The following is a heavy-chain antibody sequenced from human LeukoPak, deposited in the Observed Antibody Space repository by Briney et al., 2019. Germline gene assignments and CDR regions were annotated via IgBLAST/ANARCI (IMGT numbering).Heavy chain of an antibody. Sequence: GGSLRLSCAASGFIFSNHGMNWVRQAPGRGLEWVAVISGSGESKFYADSVKGRCTISRDNSKNILYLQMSNLRAEDTAIYYCAKDQADYFDGSGSYFDHWGQGTLATVSS. V-gene: IGHV3-23*01. CDR3: AKDQADYFDGSGSYFDH. CDR1: GFIFSNHG. D-gene: IGHD3-22*01. J-gene: IGHJ4*02. CDR2: ISGSGESK.